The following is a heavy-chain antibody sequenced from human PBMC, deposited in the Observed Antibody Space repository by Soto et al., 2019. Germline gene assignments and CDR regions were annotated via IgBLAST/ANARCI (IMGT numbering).Heavy chain of an antibody. CDR2: INAGNGDT. J-gene: IGHJ4*02. CDR3: ARDPGTGAALRAYHFDY. Sequence: ASVKVSCKASRYSFTTYALHWVRQAPGQRLEWMGWINAGNGDTKYSEKFQGRVTITRDTPANTAYMELSSLRSEDTSVYYCARDPGTGAALRAYHFDYWGQGTLVTVSS. D-gene: IGHD1-1*01. CDR1: RYSFTTYA. V-gene: IGHV1-3*01.